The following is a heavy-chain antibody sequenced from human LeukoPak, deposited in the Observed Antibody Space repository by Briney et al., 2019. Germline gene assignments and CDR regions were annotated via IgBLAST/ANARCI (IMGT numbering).Heavy chain of an antibody. V-gene: IGHV1-46*01. CDR3: ARPSGIGVGSNWFDP. J-gene: IGHJ5*02. CDR2: INPSGGST. D-gene: IGHD3-10*01. Sequence: ASVKVSCKASGYTFTSYYMHWVRQAPGQGLEWMGIINPSGGSTSYAQKFQGRVTMTRDTSISTAYMELSRLRSDDTAVYYCARPSGIGVGSNWFDPWGQGTLVTVSS. CDR1: GYTFTSYY.